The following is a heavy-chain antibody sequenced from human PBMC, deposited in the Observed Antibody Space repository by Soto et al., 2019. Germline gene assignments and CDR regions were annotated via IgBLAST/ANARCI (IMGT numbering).Heavy chain of an antibody. D-gene: IGHD3-22*01. CDR3: AREVFFPMIVAPNSNWFDP. V-gene: IGHV3-23*01. J-gene: IGHJ5*02. CDR2: ISGSGGST. CDR1: GXTFSSYA. Sequence: GSLRLSCAASGXTFSSYAMSWVRQAPGKGLEWVSAISGSGGSTYYADSVKGRFTISRDNSKNTLYLQMNSLRAEDTAVYYCAREVFFPMIVAPNSNWFDPWGQGTLGTVS.